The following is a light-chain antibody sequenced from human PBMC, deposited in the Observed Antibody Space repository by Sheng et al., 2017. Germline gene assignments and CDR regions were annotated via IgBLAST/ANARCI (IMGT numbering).Light chain of an antibody. Sequence: EIVLTQSPGTLSLSPGERATLSCRASQSVSNSYLAWYQQKPGQSPRLLIYDASTRATGIPDRFSGSGSGTDFTLTIARLEPEDFAVYYCQQYGSSPPYTFGQGTKVEIK. V-gene: IGKV3-20*01. CDR1: QSVSNSY. J-gene: IGKJ2*01. CDR2: DAS. CDR3: QQYGSSPPYT.